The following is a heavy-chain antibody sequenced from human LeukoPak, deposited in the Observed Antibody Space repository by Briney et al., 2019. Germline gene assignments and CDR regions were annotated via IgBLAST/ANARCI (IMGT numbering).Heavy chain of an antibody. Sequence: DSVKVSCKASGYTFTTYGVSWVRQAHGQGLVWMGLINPSGGGTRYAQKFQGRVTMTRDTSTSTVYMELSSLRSEDTAVYYCASGYKTVSVFDHWGQGTLVTVSS. CDR3: ASGYKTVSVFDH. J-gene: IGHJ4*02. CDR1: GYTFTTYG. D-gene: IGHD5-24*01. V-gene: IGHV1-46*01. CDR2: INPSGGGT.